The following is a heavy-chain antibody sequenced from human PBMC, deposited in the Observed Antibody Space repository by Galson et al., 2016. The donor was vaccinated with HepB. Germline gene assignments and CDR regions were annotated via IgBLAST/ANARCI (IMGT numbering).Heavy chain of an antibody. V-gene: IGHV3-33*06. CDR3: AKEVYYYASSGLDLFDY. D-gene: IGHD3-22*01. Sequence: SLRLSCAASGFAFSSYAMHWVRQAPGKGLEWVALIWYDGSKTSYADSVKGRFTVSRDNSKNTLYLNMSSLRAEDTAVYYCAKEVYYYASSGLDLFDYWGRGTLVTVS. CDR2: IWYDGSKT. J-gene: IGHJ4*02. CDR1: GFAFSSYA.